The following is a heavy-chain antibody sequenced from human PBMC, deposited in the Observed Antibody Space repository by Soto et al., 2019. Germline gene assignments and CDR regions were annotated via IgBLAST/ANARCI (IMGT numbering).Heavy chain of an antibody. D-gene: IGHD1-7*01. J-gene: IGHJ6*02. CDR1: GFTFSSYS. CDR2: ISSSSSYI. Sequence: GGSLRLSCAASGFTFSSYSMNWVRQAPGKGLEWVSSISSSSSYIYYADSVKGRFTISRDNAKNSLYLQMNSLRAEDTAVYYCARDFFLELRGTYHYYGMDVWGQGTTVTVSS. CDR3: ARDFFLELRGTYHYYGMDV. V-gene: IGHV3-21*01.